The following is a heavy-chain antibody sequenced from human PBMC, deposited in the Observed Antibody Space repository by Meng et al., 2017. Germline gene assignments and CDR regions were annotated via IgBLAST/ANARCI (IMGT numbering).Heavy chain of an antibody. V-gene: IGHV1-69*13. CDR3: ARDTTPRYSGSYYFDY. D-gene: IGHD1-26*01. CDR1: GGTFSSYA. CDR2: IIPIFGTA. J-gene: IGHJ4*02. Sequence: SVKVSCKASGGTFSSYAISWVRQAPGQGLEWMRGIIPIFGTANYAQKFQGRVTITADESTSTAYMELSSLRSEDTAVYYCARDTTPRYSGSYYFDYWGQGTLVTVSS.